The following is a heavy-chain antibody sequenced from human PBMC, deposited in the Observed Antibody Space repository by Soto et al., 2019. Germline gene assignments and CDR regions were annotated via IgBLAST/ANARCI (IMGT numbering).Heavy chain of an antibody. CDR3: ARGGDGDYYDSSGYYLDY. CDR2: IIPIFGTA. J-gene: IGHJ4*02. Sequence: QVQLVQSGAEVKKPGSSVKVSCKASGGTFSSYAISWVRQAPGQGLEWMGGIIPIFGTANYAQKFQGRVTITADEASSTAYMGLSSLRSEDTAVSYCARGGDGDYYDSSGYYLDYWGQGTLVTVSS. D-gene: IGHD3-22*01. CDR1: GGTFSSYA. V-gene: IGHV1-69*01.